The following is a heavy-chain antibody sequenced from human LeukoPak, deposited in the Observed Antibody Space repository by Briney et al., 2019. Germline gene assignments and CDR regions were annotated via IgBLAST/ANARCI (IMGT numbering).Heavy chain of an antibody. V-gene: IGHV3-7*01. CDR2: INQDGSEK. D-gene: IGHD2-15*01. Sequence: GGSLRLSCAASGLIFENFWMNWVRQAPGRGLEWVATINQDGSEKYYVGSVRGRFTISRDNAKSSVFLQMNTLRAEDTAVYYCARGYYCSGGSCYSLGWYFDLWGRGTLVTVSS. J-gene: IGHJ2*01. CDR1: GLIFENFW. CDR3: ARGYYCSGGSCYSLGWYFDL.